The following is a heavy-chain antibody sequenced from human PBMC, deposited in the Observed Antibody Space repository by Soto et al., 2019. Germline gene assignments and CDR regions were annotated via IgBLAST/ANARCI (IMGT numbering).Heavy chain of an antibody. CDR3: ARALVYCSGGSCSYYYYYMDV. J-gene: IGHJ6*03. V-gene: IGHV4-31*03. D-gene: IGHD2-15*01. CDR1: GGSISSGGYY. Sequence: SETLSLTCTVSGGSISSGGYYWSWIRQHPGKGLGWIGYIYYSGSTYYNPSLKSRVTISVDTSKNQFSLKLSSVTAADTAVYYCARALVYCSGGSCSYYYYYMDVWGKGTTVTVSS. CDR2: IYYSGST.